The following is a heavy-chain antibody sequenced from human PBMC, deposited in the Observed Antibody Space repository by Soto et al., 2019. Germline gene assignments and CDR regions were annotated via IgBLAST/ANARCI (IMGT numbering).Heavy chain of an antibody. CDR3: AKAIAAAGLPYYYGMDV. J-gene: IGHJ6*02. CDR2: ISGSGGST. D-gene: IGHD6-13*01. Sequence: GGSLRLSCAASGFTFSSYAMSWVRQAPGKGLEWVSAISGSGGSTYYADSVKGRFTISRDNSKNTLYLQMNSLRAEDTAVYYCAKAIAAAGLPYYYGMDVWGQGTTVTVS. CDR1: GFTFSSYA. V-gene: IGHV3-23*01.